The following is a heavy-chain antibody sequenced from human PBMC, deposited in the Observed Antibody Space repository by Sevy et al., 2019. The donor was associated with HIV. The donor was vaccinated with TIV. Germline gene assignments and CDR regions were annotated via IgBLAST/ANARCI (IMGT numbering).Heavy chain of an antibody. CDR1: GGSISSGGYY. CDR3: AREQDSSGYVDY. CDR2: IYYSGST. Sequence: SETLSLTCTVSGGSISSGGYYWSWIRQHPGKGLEWIGYIYYSGSTYYNPSPKSRVTISVDTSKNQFSLKLSSVTAADTAVYYCAREQDSSGYVDYWGQGTLVTVSS. D-gene: IGHD3-22*01. V-gene: IGHV4-31*03. J-gene: IGHJ4*02.